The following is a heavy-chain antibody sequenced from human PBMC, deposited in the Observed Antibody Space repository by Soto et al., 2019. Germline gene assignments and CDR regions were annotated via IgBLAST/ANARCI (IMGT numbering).Heavy chain of an antibody. CDR2: IYYSGSN. V-gene: IGHV4-59*01. CDR1: GCSHSSYF. CDR3: ARDPPYSGSYEGLDGMDV. J-gene: IGHJ6*02. Sequence: SETLFLTFTVSGCSHSSYFWSWIRQPPGKGLEGIGYIYYSGSNNYNPSLKSRVTISVETSKNQFSLKLSSVTAADTAVYYCARDPPYSGSYEGLDGMDVWGQGTTVTVSS. D-gene: IGHD1-26*01.